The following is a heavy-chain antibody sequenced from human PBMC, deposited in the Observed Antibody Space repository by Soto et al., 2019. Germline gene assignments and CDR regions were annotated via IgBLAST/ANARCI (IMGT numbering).Heavy chain of an antibody. CDR1: GFSLRTSGMC. V-gene: IGHV2-70*11. Sequence: SGPTLVNPTQTLTLTCTVSGFSLRTSGMCVSWIRQPPGKALEWLARIDWDDDKYYSTSLKTRLTISKDTPKNQVVLTMTNMDPVDTATYYCARIPRGYSYGRHSAFDYWSQGTLVTVSS. CDR2: IDWDDDK. D-gene: IGHD5-18*01. CDR3: ARIPRGYSYGRHSAFDY. J-gene: IGHJ4*02.